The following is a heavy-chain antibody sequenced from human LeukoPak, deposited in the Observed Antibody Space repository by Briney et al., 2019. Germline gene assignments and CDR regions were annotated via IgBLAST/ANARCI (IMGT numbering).Heavy chain of an antibody. CDR3: AGIHWGHSEGVCYNF. D-gene: IGHD2-8*01. J-gene: IGHJ4*02. V-gene: IGHV4-34*01. CDR2: ISHGGGT. Sequence: KTSETLSLTCAVHGVPFSGYSWSWIRQAPGKGLEWIGEISHGGGTNYNPSLKSRATISGDTSENHFFLRLTSVSAADTAVYYCAGIHWGHSEGVCYNFWGLGTLVTVPS. CDR1: GVPFSGYS.